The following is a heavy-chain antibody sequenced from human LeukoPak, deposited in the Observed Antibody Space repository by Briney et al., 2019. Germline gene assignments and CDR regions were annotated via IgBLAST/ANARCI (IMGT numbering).Heavy chain of an antibody. Sequence: PGRSLRLSCAASGFTFSSYGMHWVRQAPGKGLEWVAVISYDGSNKYYADSVKGRFTISRDNAKNSLYLQMNSLRAEDTAVYYCARLILNHYYDSSREGDAFDIWGQGTMVTVSS. V-gene: IGHV3-30*03. J-gene: IGHJ3*02. CDR2: ISYDGSNK. D-gene: IGHD3-22*01. CDR3: ARLILNHYYDSSREGDAFDI. CDR1: GFTFSSYG.